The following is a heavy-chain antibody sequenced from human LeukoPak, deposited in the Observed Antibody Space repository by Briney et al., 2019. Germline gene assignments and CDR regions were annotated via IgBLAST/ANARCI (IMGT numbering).Heavy chain of an antibody. CDR3: ARAGSTSSPPNL. J-gene: IGHJ2*01. CDR2: IYYSGST. CDR1: GGSISSYY. Sequence: SETLSLTCTVSGGSISSYYWSWIRQPPGKGLEWIGYIYYSGSTNYNPSLKSRVTISVDTSKNQFSLKLSSVTAAGTAVYYCARAGSTSSPPNLWGRGTLVTVSS. D-gene: IGHD2-2*01. V-gene: IGHV4-59*01.